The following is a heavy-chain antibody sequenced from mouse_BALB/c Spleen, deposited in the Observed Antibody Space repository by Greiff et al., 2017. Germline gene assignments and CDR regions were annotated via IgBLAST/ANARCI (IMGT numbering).Heavy chain of an antibody. CDR2: ISYSGST. V-gene: IGHV3-2*02. J-gene: IGHJ2*01. Sequence: VQLQQSGPGLVKPSQSLSLTCTVTGYSITSDYAWNWIRQFPGNKLEWMGYISYSGSTSYNPSLKSRISITRDTSKNQFFLQLNSVTTEDTATYYCAREGTTDFDYWGQGTTLTVSS. CDR3: AREGTTDFDY. CDR1: GYSITSDYA. D-gene: IGHD1-1*01.